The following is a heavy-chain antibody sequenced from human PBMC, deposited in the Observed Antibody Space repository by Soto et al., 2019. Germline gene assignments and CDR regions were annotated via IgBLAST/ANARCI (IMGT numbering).Heavy chain of an antibody. Sequence: ASVKVSCKASGGTFSSYAISWVRQAPGQGLEWMGGIIPIFGTANYAQKFQGRVTITADESTSTAYMELSSLRSEDTAVYYCARDPIPTYYYDSSGSDYWGQGTLVTVSS. V-gene: IGHV1-69*13. CDR2: IIPIFGTA. CDR1: GGTFSSYA. J-gene: IGHJ4*02. CDR3: ARDPIPTYYYDSSGSDY. D-gene: IGHD3-22*01.